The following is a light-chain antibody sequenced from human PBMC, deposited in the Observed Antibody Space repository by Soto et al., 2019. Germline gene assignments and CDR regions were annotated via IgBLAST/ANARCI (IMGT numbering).Light chain of an antibody. V-gene: IGKV3-20*01. J-gene: IGKJ1*01. CDR2: GAS. CDR1: HSVSNSY. CDR3: QQSYSSPPT. Sequence: IVLTQSPGTLSLSPGEIATLSCRASHSVSNSYLAWSQEKNGQAPRVLMYGASNRATGIPDRFSGSRSGPDLNLTISSLQPEDFATYYCQQSYSSPPTFGQGTKVDIK.